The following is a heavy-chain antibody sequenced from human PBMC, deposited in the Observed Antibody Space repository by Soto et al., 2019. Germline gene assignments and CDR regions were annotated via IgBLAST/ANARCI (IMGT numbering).Heavy chain of an antibody. D-gene: IGHD2-21*02. J-gene: IGHJ5*02. CDR2: ISSSTSTI. CDR3: ARDPYDCRVSDCPA. CDR1: QFTLRSSH. Sequence: PGASLKISCAASQFTLRSSHTNWVRQAPGRGLEWISYISSSTSTIYYADSVKGRFTISRNNAKNSLYLQMNSLRAEDTGIYCCARDPYDCRVSDCPAWGQGTLVTVSS. V-gene: IGHV3-48*01.